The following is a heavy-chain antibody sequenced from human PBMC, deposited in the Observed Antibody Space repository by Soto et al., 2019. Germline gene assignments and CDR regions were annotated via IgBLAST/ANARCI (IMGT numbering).Heavy chain of an antibody. Sequence: PGGSLRLSCAASGFTFSSYAMHWVRQAPGKGLEYVSAISSNGGSTYYANSVKGRFTISRDNSKNTLYLQMGSLRAEDMAVYYCARDDVVVVAATYYYYYMDVWGKGTTVTVSS. CDR2: ISSNGGST. J-gene: IGHJ6*03. D-gene: IGHD2-15*01. CDR1: GFTFSSYA. V-gene: IGHV3-64*01. CDR3: ARDDVVVVAATYYYYYMDV.